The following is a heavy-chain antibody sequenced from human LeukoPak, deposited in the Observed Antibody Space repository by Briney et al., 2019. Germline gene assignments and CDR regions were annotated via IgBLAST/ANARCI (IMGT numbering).Heavy chain of an antibody. Sequence: SETLSLTCTVSGGSIISYYWSWIRQPPGKGLEWIGYIYYSGSTNYNPSLKSRVTISVDTSKNQFSLKLSSVTAADTAVYYCAGRTRDYYYYGMDVWGQGTTVTVSS. CDR1: GGSIISYY. D-gene: IGHD1-14*01. J-gene: IGHJ6*02. CDR3: AGRTRDYYYYGMDV. V-gene: IGHV4-59*01. CDR2: IYYSGST.